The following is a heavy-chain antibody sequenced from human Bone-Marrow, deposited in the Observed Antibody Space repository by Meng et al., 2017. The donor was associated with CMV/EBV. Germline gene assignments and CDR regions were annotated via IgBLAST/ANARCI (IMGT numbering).Heavy chain of an antibody. Sequence: QVQLVQPGAEGESPGASVKVSCQTSGYRFSDHYRHWLRQAPGQGLEWMGWIYPNSGGTHYAQKFQDRVTMTRDTSISTVYMELSRLTSDDTAVYYCVRDHNWGPDYWGQGTLVTVSS. CDR3: VRDHNWGPDY. J-gene: IGHJ4*02. D-gene: IGHD1-1*01. V-gene: IGHV1-2*02. CDR2: IYPNSGGT. CDR1: GYRFSDHY.